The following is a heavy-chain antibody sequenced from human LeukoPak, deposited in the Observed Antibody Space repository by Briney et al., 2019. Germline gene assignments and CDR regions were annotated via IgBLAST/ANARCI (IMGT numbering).Heavy chain of an antibody. D-gene: IGHD6-19*01. V-gene: IGHV3-30*04. CDR3: ARASYSSGWYGTPNFDY. J-gene: IGHJ4*02. CDR2: ISSDGSDN. Sequence: PGRSLRLSCAASGFTFSTYAMHWVRQAPGKGLEWVAVISSDGSDNYYADSVKGRFTISRDNSKNTLYLQMNSLRAEDTAVYYCARASYSSGWYGTPNFDYWGQGTLVTVSS. CDR1: GFTFSTYA.